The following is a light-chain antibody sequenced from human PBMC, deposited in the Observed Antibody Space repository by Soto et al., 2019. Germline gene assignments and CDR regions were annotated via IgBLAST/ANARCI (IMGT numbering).Light chain of an antibody. CDR2: AAS. CDR3: QQYGSSPVA. V-gene: IGKV3-20*01. Sequence: EIVLTQSPGTLSLSPGERATLSCRASQSVRSSYLAWYQQKPGQAPRLPIYAASSRATGIPDRFSGSGSGTDFSLTISRLEPEDFAVYYCQQYGSSPVAFGQGTKVDIK. CDR1: QSVRSSY. J-gene: IGKJ1*01.